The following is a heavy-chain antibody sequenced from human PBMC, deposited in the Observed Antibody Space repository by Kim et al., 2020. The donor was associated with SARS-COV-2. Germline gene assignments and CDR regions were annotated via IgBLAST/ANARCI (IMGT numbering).Heavy chain of an antibody. D-gene: IGHD2-8*02. V-gene: IGHV3-23*01. J-gene: IGHJ4*02. CDR2: ISYSGGAT. CDR3: AKDKLLAPNYFFDY. CDR1: GLTFSNFA. Sequence: GGSLRLSCAASGLTFSNFAMSWVRQAPGKGLEWVSVISYSGGATYYADSVKGRFTISRDNSKNTLYLQMNSLRAEDTAVYYCAKDKLLAPNYFFDYWGQGTLVTVSS.